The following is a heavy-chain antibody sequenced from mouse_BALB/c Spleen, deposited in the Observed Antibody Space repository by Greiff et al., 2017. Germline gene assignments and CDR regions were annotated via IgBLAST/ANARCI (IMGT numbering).Heavy chain of an antibody. Sequence: EVKVVESGGGLVQPGGSLRLSCATSGFTFSDFYMEWVRQPPGKRLEWIAASRNKANDYTTEYSASVKGRFIVSRDTSQSILYLQMNALRAEDTAIYYCARDNWEGVFAYWGQGTLVTVSA. CDR1: GFTFSDFY. J-gene: IGHJ3*01. D-gene: IGHD4-1*01. CDR2: SRNKANDYTT. CDR3: ARDNWEGVFAY. V-gene: IGHV7-1*02.